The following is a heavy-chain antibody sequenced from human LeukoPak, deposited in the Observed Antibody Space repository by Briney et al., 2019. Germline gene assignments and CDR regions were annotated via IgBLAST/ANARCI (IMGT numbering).Heavy chain of an antibody. CDR2: MNPNSGNT. D-gene: IGHD2-21*01. Sequence: ASVKVSCKASGYTFTSYDINWVRQATGQGLEWMGWMNPNSGNTGYAQKFQGRVTITRNTYISTAYMELSSLRSEDTAVYYCASGCGGDCLDAFDIWGQGTMVTVSS. CDR3: ASGCGGDCLDAFDI. J-gene: IGHJ3*02. CDR1: GYTFTSYD. V-gene: IGHV1-8*03.